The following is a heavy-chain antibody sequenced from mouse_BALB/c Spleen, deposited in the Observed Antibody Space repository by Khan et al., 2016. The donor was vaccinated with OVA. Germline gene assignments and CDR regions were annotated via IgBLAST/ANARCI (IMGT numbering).Heavy chain of an antibody. D-gene: IGHD2-2*01. J-gene: IGHJ3*01. CDR1: GYTFSSSY. CDR3: TRSGYGSFAY. Sequence: VQLQQSGAELVKTGASVKLSCKASGYTFSSSYLYWVKQRPGQGLAWIGEINPNNGDSNFNEKFKRKATLTVDKFSYTAYMQLSSLTSEYSAVYYCTRSGYGSFAYWGQGTLVTVSA. V-gene: IGHV1S81*02. CDR2: INPNNGDS.